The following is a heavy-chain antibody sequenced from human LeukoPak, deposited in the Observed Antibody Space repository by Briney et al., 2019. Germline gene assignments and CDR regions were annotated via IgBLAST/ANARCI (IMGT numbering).Heavy chain of an antibody. CDR3: AKDLEGYYYYMDV. D-gene: IGHD3-3*01. CDR1: GFTFSSYA. CDR2: ISGSGGST. Sequence: PGGSLRLSCAASGFTFSSYAMSWVRQAPGKGLEWVSAISGSGGSTYYADSVKGRFAISRDNSKNTLYLQMNSLRAEDTAVYYCAKDLEGYYYYMDVWGKGTTVTVSS. J-gene: IGHJ6*03. V-gene: IGHV3-23*01.